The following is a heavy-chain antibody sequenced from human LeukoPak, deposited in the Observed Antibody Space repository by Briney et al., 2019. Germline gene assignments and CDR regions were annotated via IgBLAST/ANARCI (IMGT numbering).Heavy chain of an antibody. D-gene: IGHD3-22*01. CDR1: GFTFTTYW. V-gene: IGHV3-7*03. J-gene: IGHJ4*02. CDR2: IKQDGTEK. Sequence: PGESLRLSCTAAGFTFTTYWLGWVRQPPGKGLEWVANIKQDGTEKYYVDSVKGRFTISRDNAKNSLYLQMNSLRPEDTALYYCAKADAYYYDSSGPGPYWGQGTLVTVSS. CDR3: AKADAYYYDSSGPGPY.